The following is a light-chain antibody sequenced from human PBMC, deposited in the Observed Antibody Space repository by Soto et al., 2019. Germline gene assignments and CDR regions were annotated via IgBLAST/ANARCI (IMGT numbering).Light chain of an antibody. CDR2: DAS. Sequence: FVLTQSPDTLSFAPCEIATLSCSSSQSVSSHLAWYQQKPGQAPRLLIYDASNRATGIPARFSGSGSGTDFTLTISSLEPEDFAVYYCQQRSNWPPDNTFGQGTRLEIK. CDR1: QSVSSH. J-gene: IGKJ5*01. CDR3: QQRSNWPPDNT. V-gene: IGKV3-11*01.